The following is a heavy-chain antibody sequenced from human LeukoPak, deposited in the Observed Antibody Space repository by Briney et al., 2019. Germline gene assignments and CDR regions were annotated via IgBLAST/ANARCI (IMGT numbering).Heavy chain of an antibody. CDR2: ISYDGSNK. V-gene: IGHV3-30*04. CDR1: GFTFSSYA. D-gene: IGHD4-17*01. Sequence: GGSLRLSCAASGFTFSSYAMHWVRQAPGKGLEWVAVISYDGSNKYYADSVKGRFTISRDNSKNTLYLQMNSLRAEDTAVYYCARVAWTTVTTSYMDVWGKGTTVTVSS. J-gene: IGHJ6*03. CDR3: ARVAWTTVTTSYMDV.